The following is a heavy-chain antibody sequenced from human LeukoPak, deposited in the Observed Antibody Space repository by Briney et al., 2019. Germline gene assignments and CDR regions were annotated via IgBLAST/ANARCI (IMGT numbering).Heavy chain of an antibody. D-gene: IGHD2-2*01. V-gene: IGHV4-59*01. CDR1: SGSISSYY. CDR3: ARGGTRHYFQH. CDR2: IYYSGST. Sequence: PSETLSLTCTVSSGSISSYYWSWIRQPPGKGLEWIGYIYYSGSTNYNPSLKSRVTVSVDTSKNQFSLKLSSVTAADTAVYYCARGGTRHYFQHWGQGTLVTVSS. J-gene: IGHJ1*01.